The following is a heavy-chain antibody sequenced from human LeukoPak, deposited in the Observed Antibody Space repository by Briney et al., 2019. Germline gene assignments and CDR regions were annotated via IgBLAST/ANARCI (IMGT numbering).Heavy chain of an antibody. J-gene: IGHJ4*02. CDR1: GGSISSSSYY. CDR2: IYYSGST. V-gene: IGHV4-39*07. Sequence: SETLSLTCTVSGGSISSSSYYWGWIRQPPGKGLEWIGSIYYSGSTYYNPSLKSRVTISVDTSKNQFSLKLSSVTAADTAVYYCARASNQYSSGWYFDYWGQGTLVTVSS. D-gene: IGHD6-19*01. CDR3: ARASNQYSSGWYFDY.